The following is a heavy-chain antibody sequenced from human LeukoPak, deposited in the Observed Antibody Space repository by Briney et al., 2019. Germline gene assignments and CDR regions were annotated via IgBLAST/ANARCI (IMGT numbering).Heavy chain of an antibody. Sequence: ASVKVSCETSGYTFTDYYMHWVRQAPGQGLEWVGWINPNSGGTNYAQNFQGRVTMTRDTSISTAYMELSRLRSDDTAVYYCARYLGYYYYMDVWGKGTTVTVSS. J-gene: IGHJ6*03. CDR1: GYTFTDYY. V-gene: IGHV1-2*02. CDR2: INPNSGGT. D-gene: IGHD7-27*01. CDR3: ARYLGYYYYMDV.